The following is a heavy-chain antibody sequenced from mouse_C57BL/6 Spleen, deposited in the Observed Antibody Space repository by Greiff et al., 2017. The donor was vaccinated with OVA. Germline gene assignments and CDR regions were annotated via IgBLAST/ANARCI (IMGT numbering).Heavy chain of an antibody. J-gene: IGHJ2*01. Sequence: QVHVKQSGAELVRPGASVTLSCKASGYTFTDYEMHWVKQTPVHGLEWIGAIDPETGGTAYNQKFKGKAILTADKSSSTAYMELRSLTSEDSAVYYCTNAYYSNPYYFDYWGQGTTLTVSS. D-gene: IGHD2-5*01. CDR1: GYTFTDYE. CDR2: IDPETGGT. V-gene: IGHV1-15*01. CDR3: TNAYYSNPYYFDY.